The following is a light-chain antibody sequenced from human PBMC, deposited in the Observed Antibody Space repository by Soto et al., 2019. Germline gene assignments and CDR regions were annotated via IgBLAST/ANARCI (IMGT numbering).Light chain of an antibody. CDR2: EVS. CDR3: CSYAGSSAHV. Sequence: QSVLTQPASVSGSHGHSITISCTGTSSDVGSYNLVSWYQQHPGKAPKLMIYEVSKRPSGVSNRFSGSKSGNTASLTISGLQAEDEADYYCCSYAGSSAHVFGTGTKVTVL. V-gene: IGLV2-23*02. J-gene: IGLJ1*01. CDR1: SSDVGSYNL.